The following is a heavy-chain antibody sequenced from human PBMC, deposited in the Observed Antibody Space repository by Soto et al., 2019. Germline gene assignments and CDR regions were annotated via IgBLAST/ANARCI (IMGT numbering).Heavy chain of an antibody. V-gene: IGHV4-59*03. J-gene: IGHJ4*02. D-gene: IGHD3-16*01. Sequence: QVQLQEWGPGLVKPSETLSLTCTVSGASMNNYYGSWVRQPPGKGLEWIGYMYYSGGSNSNPSLKXRVTISVDTSKNQISLKLTSVTAXXXAVXXCVRSGHSFGGVMWGQGTLVTVSS. CDR3: VRSGHSFGGVM. CDR1: GASMNNYY. CDR2: MYYSGGS.